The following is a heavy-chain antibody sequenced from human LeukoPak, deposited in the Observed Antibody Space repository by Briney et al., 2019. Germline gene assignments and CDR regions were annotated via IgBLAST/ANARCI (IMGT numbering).Heavy chain of an antibody. CDR1: GFTFSSYA. J-gene: IGHJ4*02. V-gene: IGHV3-30-3*01. Sequence: GGSLRLSCAASGFTFSSYAMHWVRQAPGKGLEWVAVISYDGSNKYYADSVKGRFTISRDNSKNTLYLQMNSLRAEDTAVYYCAREDYWGQGTLVSVSS. CDR2: ISYDGSNK. CDR3: AREDY.